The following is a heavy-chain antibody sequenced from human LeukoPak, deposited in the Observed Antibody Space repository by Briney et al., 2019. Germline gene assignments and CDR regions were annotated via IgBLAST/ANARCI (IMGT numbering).Heavy chain of an antibody. CDR2: INPSGGST. CDR1: GYTVTIYY. CDR3: ARHRGSNYTY. Sequence: ASVNVSCTASGYTVTIYYMHWVRQAPGQGLEWMGIINPSGGSTNYAQKFQGRVTMTRDTPTSTPYMELRSLRLDDTAVYYCARHRGSNYTYWGQGTLVTVSS. V-gene: IGHV1-46*01. D-gene: IGHD1-26*01. J-gene: IGHJ4*02.